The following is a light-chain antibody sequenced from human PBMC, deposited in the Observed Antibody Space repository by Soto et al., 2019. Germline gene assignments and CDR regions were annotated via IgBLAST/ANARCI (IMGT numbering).Light chain of an antibody. CDR3: QQYNDWPPWT. CDR2: GAS. CDR1: QSVRSN. Sequence: EIVMTQSPATLSVSPGERATLSCRASQSVRSNLAWYQQKPGQAPRLLIHGASSRATGIPARFSGSGSETEFTLTISSLQSEDFAVYYCQQYNDWPPWTFGQGTKVEIK. V-gene: IGKV3-15*01. J-gene: IGKJ1*01.